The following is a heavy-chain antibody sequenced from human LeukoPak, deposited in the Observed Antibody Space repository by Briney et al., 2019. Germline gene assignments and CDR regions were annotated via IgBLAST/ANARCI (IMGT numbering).Heavy chain of an antibody. CDR2: IYYSGST. Sequence: PSETLSLTCTVSGGSISSSSYYWGWIRQPPGKGLEWMGSIYYSGSTYYNPSLKSRVTISVDTSKNQFSLKLSSVTAADTAVYYCARGSSLIAARPPAGFDYWGQGTLVTVSS. CDR1: GGSISSSSYY. D-gene: IGHD6-6*01. J-gene: IGHJ4*02. V-gene: IGHV4-39*07. CDR3: ARGSSLIAARPPAGFDY.